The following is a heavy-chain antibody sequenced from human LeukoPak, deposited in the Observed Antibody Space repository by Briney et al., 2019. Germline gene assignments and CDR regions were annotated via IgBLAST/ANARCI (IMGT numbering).Heavy chain of an antibody. CDR3: ARTDYDFWSGYSPMDV. V-gene: IGHV4-34*01. CDR2: INHSGST. J-gene: IGHJ6*04. Sequence: SETLSLTCAVYGGSFSGCYWSWIRQPPGKGLEWIGEINHSGSTNYNPSLKSRVTISVDTSKNQFSLKLSSVTAADTAVYYCARTDYDFWSGYSPMDVWGKGTTVTVSS. CDR1: GGSFSGCY. D-gene: IGHD3-3*01.